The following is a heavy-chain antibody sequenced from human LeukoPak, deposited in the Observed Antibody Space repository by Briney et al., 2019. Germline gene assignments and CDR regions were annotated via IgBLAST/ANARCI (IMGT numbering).Heavy chain of an antibody. J-gene: IGHJ6*02. CDR1: GVTFSKYA. CDR2: ISNTGGGT. D-gene: IGHD2-21*01. Sequence: GGSLRLSCAVSGVTFSKYAMSWFRQAPGKGLEWVSGISNTGGGTHYADSVEGRFSISRDNSQNMLFLQMNSLTVEDTGVYYSAKLLGPISPLWGMDVWGQGTTVTVS. V-gene: IGHV3-23*01. CDR3: AKLLGPISPLWGMDV.